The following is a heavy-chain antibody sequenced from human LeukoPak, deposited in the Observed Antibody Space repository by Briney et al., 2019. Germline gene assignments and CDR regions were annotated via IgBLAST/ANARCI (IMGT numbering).Heavy chain of an antibody. D-gene: IGHD6-6*01. CDR2: ISSSSSYI. V-gene: IGHV3-21*01. Sequence: GGSLRLSCAASGFTFSSYSMNWVRQAPGKGLEWVSSISSSSSYIYYADLVKGRFTISRDNAKNSLYLQMNSLRAEDTAVYYCASIAARRGNYFDYWGQRTLVTVSS. CDR1: GFTFSSYS. J-gene: IGHJ4*02. CDR3: ASIAARRGNYFDY.